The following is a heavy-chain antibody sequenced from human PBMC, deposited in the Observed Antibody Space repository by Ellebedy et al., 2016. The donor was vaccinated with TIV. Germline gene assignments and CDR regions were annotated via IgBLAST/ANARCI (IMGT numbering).Heavy chain of an antibody. CDR1: GYTFTSYG. J-gene: IGHJ6*02. CDR2: ISAYNGNT. D-gene: IGHD6-19*01. CDR3: AREEYGQWLAYYYYYGMDV. V-gene: IGHV1-18*01. Sequence: ASVKVSCKASGYTFTSYGISWVRQAPGQGLEWMGWISAYNGNTNYAQKLQGRVTMTADTSTSTVYMELSSLRSEDTAVYYCAREEYGQWLAYYYYYGMDVWGQGTTVTVSS.